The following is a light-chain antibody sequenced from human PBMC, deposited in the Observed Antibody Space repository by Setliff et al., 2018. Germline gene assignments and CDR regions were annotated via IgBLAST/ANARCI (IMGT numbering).Light chain of an antibody. V-gene: IGLV2-14*03. Sequence: QSALAQPASVSGSPGQWITISCSGTSSDVGGYNYVSWYQQHPAKAPKLMIYDVTNRPSGFSNRFSGSKSGNTASLTISGLQAEDDADYYCSSYTTSGTYVFGTGTKVTVL. CDR1: SSDVGGYNY. CDR3: SSYTTSGTYV. J-gene: IGLJ1*01. CDR2: DVT.